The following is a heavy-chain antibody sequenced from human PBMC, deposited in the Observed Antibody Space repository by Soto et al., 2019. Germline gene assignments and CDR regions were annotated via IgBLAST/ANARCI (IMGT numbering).Heavy chain of an antibody. Sequence: EVQLVESGGGLVLPGGSLRLSCAASGFTFSRYWMHWVRQAPGKGLVWVSRISSYGSDTHYADSVKGRYTISRDNAKNTLYLHMNSLRADVTAVYYCASNYAYAEGYYWYGIDVWGQGTTVTVSS. J-gene: IGHJ6*02. CDR3: ASNYAYAEGYYWYGIDV. D-gene: IGHD3-16*01. V-gene: IGHV3-74*01. CDR2: ISSYGSDT. CDR1: GFTFSRYW.